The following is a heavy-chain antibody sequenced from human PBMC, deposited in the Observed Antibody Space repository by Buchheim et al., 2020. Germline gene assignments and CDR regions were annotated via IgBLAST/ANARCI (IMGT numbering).Heavy chain of an antibody. D-gene: IGHD2-21*02. Sequence: EEQLVESGGGLVKPGGSLRLSCAASGFTFSDAWMNWVRQAPGKGLEWVGRIRREADGGTAEYAAPVRGRSTLSRDDSTDTLYLQMNSLRAEDTAVYYCTTSTVVSATYWYFNVWGRGTL. CDR3: TTSTVVSATYWYFNV. CDR1: GFTFSDAW. V-gene: IGHV3-15*07. CDR2: IRREADGGTA. J-gene: IGHJ2*01.